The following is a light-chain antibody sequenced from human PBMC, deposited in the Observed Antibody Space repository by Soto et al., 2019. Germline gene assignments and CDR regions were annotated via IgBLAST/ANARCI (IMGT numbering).Light chain of an antibody. CDR3: QQSYDTVWT. J-gene: IGKJ1*01. V-gene: IGKV1-39*01. CDR1: QSIVSY. CDR2: AAS. Sequence: DIQMTKSPSSLSASAGDRVTITCRASQSIVSYLNWYQQKPGKAPNLLIYAASSLQSGVPSRFSGSGSGTDFTLSISSLQPEDFATYYCQQSYDTVWTFGQGTKVEIK.